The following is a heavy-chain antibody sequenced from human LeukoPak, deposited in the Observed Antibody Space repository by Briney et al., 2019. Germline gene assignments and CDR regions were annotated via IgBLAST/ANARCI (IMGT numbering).Heavy chain of an antibody. CDR2: IYSDGST. J-gene: IGHJ4*02. Sequence: GGSPRLSCAASGFIVSGDFMSWVRQAPGKGLEWVSVIYSDGSTYYADSVKGRFTISRDNSKNTLYLQMNSLRAEDTAVYYCAKARGYYDSSGYYRRWGQGTLVTVSS. CDR1: GFIVSGDF. V-gene: IGHV3-53*01. CDR3: AKARGYYDSSGYYRR. D-gene: IGHD3-22*01.